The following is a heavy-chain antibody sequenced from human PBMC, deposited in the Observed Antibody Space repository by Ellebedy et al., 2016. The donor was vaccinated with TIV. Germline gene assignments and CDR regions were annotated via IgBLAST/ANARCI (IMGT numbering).Heavy chain of an antibody. CDR3: VIEASGSGH. Sequence: GGSLRLSCAASGFTFSSYGMHWVRQAPGKGLEWVTYMWYDGSHKNYADSVKGRFTISRDNSKNTLFLQMNSLRAADTGVYYCVIEASGSGHWGRGTLVTVSS. D-gene: IGHD6-19*01. V-gene: IGHV3-30*02. CDR2: MWYDGSHK. CDR1: GFTFSSYG. J-gene: IGHJ4*02.